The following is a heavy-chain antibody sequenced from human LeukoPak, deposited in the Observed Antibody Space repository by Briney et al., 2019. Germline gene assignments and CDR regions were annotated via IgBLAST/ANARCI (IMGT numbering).Heavy chain of an antibody. J-gene: IGHJ6*02. Sequence: ASVKVSCKVSGYTLTELSMHWVRQAPGQGLEWMGGIIPIFGTANYAQKFQGRVTITADESTSTAYMEPSSLRSEDTAVYYCAREVNWGVGATDYYYGMDVWGQGTTVTVSS. V-gene: IGHV1-69*13. CDR1: GYTLTELS. CDR3: AREVNWGVGATDYYYGMDV. CDR2: IIPIFGTA. D-gene: IGHD1-26*01.